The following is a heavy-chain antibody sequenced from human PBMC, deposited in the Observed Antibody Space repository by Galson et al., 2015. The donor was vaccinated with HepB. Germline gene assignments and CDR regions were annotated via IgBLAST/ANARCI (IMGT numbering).Heavy chain of an antibody. J-gene: IGHJ4*02. CDR2: ISGSGAGST. CDR3: AKSGAKFGSSSYYYFDY. CDR1: GFTFSSYA. V-gene: IGHV3-23*01. Sequence: SLRLSCAASGFTFSSYAMAWVRQAPGKGLEWVSSISGSGAGSTYYADSVKGRFTISRDISKNTLYLEMNGLRADDTAVYYCAKSGAKFGSSSYYYFDYWSQGPLVTVSS. D-gene: IGHD3-22*01.